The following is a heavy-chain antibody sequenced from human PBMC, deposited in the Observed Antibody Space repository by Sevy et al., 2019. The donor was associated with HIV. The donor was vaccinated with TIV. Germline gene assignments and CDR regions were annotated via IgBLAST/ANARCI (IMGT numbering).Heavy chain of an antibody. J-gene: IGHJ4*02. CDR1: GFTFGSYT. CDR2: ISQTDDGSKK. Sequence: GGSLRLSCAASGFTFGSYTLHRVRQAPCKGLEWVALISQTDDGSKKYYTDSVQGRFTISRDNSKNTLYLQMDSLRPEDTAVYYCARDNSGYFFFDYWGQGILVTVSS. V-gene: IGHV3-30-3*01. CDR3: ARDNSGYFFFDY. D-gene: IGHD3-22*01.